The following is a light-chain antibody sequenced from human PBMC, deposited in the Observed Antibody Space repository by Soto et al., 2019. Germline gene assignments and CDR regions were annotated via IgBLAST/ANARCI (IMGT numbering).Light chain of an antibody. CDR3: QQYGCSPWT. CDR2: GAS. J-gene: IGKJ1*01. Sequence: EILLTQSPGTLSLSPGERATLSCRASQSVSSSYSCWYQQHPGHAPRLLIYGASSRATGTTDRCRGSASGKDFPLTISRLEHDDVVVYYCQQYGCSPWTFGQGTKVEIK. CDR1: QSVSSSY. V-gene: IGKV3-20*01.